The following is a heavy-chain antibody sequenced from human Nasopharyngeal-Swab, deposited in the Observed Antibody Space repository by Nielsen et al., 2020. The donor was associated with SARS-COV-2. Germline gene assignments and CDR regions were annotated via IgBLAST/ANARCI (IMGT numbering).Heavy chain of an antibody. CDR2: ISGSGGST. Sequence: WIRQPPGKGLEWVSAISGSGGSTYYADSVKGRFTISRDNPKNTLYLQMNSLRAEDTAVYYCAKVLGSSWYSNDWYFDLWGRGTLVTVSS. CDR3: AKVLGSSWYSNDWYFDL. J-gene: IGHJ2*01. V-gene: IGHV3-23*01. D-gene: IGHD6-13*01.